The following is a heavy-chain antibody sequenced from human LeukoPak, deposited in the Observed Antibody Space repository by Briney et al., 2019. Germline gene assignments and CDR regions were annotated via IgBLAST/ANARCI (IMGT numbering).Heavy chain of an antibody. CDR3: ARDYGSGDYYFAY. CDR2: IYHRGTT. V-gene: IGHV4-4*02. J-gene: IGHJ4*02. D-gene: IGHD3-10*01. CDR1: GDSISSSHW. Sequence: SETLSLTCAVSGDSISSSHWWTWVRQPPGKGLEWIGEIYHRGTTNYNLSLKSRVTISVDRSKNQFSLRLTSVTAADTAVYYCARDYGSGDYYFAYWGQGALVTVSS.